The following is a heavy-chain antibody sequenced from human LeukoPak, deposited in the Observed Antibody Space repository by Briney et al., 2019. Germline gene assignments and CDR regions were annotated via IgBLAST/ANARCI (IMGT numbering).Heavy chain of an antibody. CDR2: IYYSGST. CDR1: GGSISSGGYY. CDR3: ARGFICSSTSCLFDY. D-gene: IGHD2-2*01. V-gene: IGHV4-31*03. Sequence: SETLSLTCTVSGGSISSGGYYWRWIRQHPGKGLEWIGYIYYSGSTYYNPSLKSRVTISVDTSKNQFSLKLSSVTAADTAVYYCARGFICSSTSCLFDYWGQGTLVTVSS. J-gene: IGHJ4*02.